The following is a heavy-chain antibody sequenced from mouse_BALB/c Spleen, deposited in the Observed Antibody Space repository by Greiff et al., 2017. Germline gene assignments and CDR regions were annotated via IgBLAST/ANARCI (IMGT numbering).Heavy chain of an antibody. CDR2: ILPGSGST. V-gene: IGHV1-9*01. J-gene: IGHJ4*01. CDR3: ARFTTAYAMDY. CDR1: GYTFSSYW. Sequence: VQLVESGAELMKPGASVKISCKATGYTFSSYWIEWVKQRPGHGLEWIGEILPGSGSTNYNEKFKGKATFTADTSSNTAYMQLSSLTSEDSAVYYCARFTTAYAMDYWGQGTSVTVSS. D-gene: IGHD1-2*01.